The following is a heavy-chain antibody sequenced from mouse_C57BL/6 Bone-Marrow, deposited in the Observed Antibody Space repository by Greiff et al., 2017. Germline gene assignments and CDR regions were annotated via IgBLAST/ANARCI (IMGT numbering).Heavy chain of an antibody. Sequence: QVQLKQSGAELAKPGASVKLSCKASGYTFTSYWMHWVKQRPGQGLEWIGYINPSSGYTKYNQKFKDKATLTADNSSITAYMQLRSLTYEDSAVYDGATFATAYWGQGTLVTVSA. J-gene: IGHJ3*01. CDR1: GYTFTSYW. CDR2: INPSSGYT. D-gene: IGHD1-1*01. CDR3: ATFATAY. V-gene: IGHV1-7*01.